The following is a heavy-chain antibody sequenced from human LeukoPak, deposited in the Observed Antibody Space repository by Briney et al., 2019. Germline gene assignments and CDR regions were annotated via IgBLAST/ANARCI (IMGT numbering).Heavy chain of an antibody. J-gene: IGHJ4*02. CDR1: GYTFTAYY. CDR2: INPNNGGT. CDR3: ARLADCSSSSCRSFDY. V-gene: IGHV1-2*02. D-gene: IGHD2-2*01. Sequence: GASVKVSCKASGYTFTAYYMHWVRQAPGQGLEWMGWINPNNGGTSCAQKFQGRVTMTRDTSISTAYMELSRLRSDDTAVYYCARLADCSSSSCRSFDYWGQGTLVTVSS.